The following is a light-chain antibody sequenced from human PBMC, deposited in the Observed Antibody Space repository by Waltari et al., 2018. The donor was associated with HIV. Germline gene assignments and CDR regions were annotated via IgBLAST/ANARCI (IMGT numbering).Light chain of an antibody. V-gene: IGLV2-8*01. CDR1: ISDVGIYDY. CDR2: EVN. Sequence: SALTQPPSASGSPGQSVTISCTGTISDVGIYDYVSWYQLHPGQAPKLIIFEVNKRPSGVPDRFFGSKSGIAASLTVSGLQAEDEADYYCCSYAGGNNFVFGTGTKVTVL. CDR3: CSYAGGNNFV. J-gene: IGLJ1*01.